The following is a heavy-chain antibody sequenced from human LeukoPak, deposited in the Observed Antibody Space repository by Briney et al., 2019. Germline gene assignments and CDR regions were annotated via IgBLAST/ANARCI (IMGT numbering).Heavy chain of an antibody. D-gene: IGHD3-22*01. CDR1: GGSISSGGYS. J-gene: IGHJ4*02. CDR3: ARARVGYYYDSRGFYFDY. CDR2: IYHSGST. Sequence: SETLSLTCTVSGGSISSGGYSWSWIRQPPGKGLEWIGYIYHSGSTYYNPSLKSRVTISVDRSKNQFSLKLSSVTAADTAVYYCARARVGYYYDSRGFYFDYWGQGTLVTVSS. V-gene: IGHV4-30-2*01.